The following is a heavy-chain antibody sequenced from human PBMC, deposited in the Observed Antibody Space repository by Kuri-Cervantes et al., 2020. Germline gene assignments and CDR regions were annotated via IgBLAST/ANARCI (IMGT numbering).Heavy chain of an antibody. CDR1: GFTFSSYW. V-gene: IGHV3-7*03. Sequence: GESLKISCAASGFTFSSYWMSWVRQALGKGLEWVANIKQDGSEKYYVDSVKGRFTISRDNAKNSLYLQMNSLRAEDTAVYYCARGPYDSSGRLTPPGAYWGQGTLVTVSS. CDR2: IKQDGSEK. D-gene: IGHD3-22*01. J-gene: IGHJ4*02. CDR3: ARGPYDSSGRLTPPGAY.